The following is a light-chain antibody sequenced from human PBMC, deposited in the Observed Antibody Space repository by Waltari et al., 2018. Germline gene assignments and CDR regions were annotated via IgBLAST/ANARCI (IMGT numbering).Light chain of an antibody. V-gene: IGLV2-14*03. CDR3: SSYTSSDTYV. CDR1: SSDVGGSTS. J-gene: IGLJ1*01. Sequence: QSALTQPASVSGSPGQSITISCTGTSSDVGGSTSVSGYQQHPVKAPKLVIYDVSNRPSGVSNRFFGSKFGNTASLTISGLQAEDEADYYCSSYTSSDTYVFGTGTKVTVL. CDR2: DVS.